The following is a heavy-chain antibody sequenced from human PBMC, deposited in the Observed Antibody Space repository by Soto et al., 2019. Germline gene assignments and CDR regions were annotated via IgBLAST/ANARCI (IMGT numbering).Heavy chain of an antibody. Sequence: SVNVSCKASGGTFSSYAISWVRQAPGQGLGWMGGIIPIFGTANYAQKFQGRVTITADESTSTAYMELSSLRSEDTAVYYCAGDNGDYEMNDYYFDYWGQGTLVTVSS. V-gene: IGHV1-69*13. D-gene: IGHD4-17*01. CDR2: IIPIFGTA. CDR1: GGTFSSYA. CDR3: AGDNGDYEMNDYYFDY. J-gene: IGHJ4*02.